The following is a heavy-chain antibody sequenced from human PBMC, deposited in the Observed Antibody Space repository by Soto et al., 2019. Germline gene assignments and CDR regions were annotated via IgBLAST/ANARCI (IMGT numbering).Heavy chain of an antibody. CDR1: GFPFSSYW. J-gene: IGHJ4*02. Sequence: EVQLVESGGDLVQRGGSLRLSCAASGFPFSSYWMHWVRHTPGKGLDWVARISGDGVTTYYADSVTGRFTVSRDNAKITLALQISGLRAEATAVYYCAREYYGLLTGYYTDYWGQGTLVSVSS. V-gene: IGHV3-74*01. D-gene: IGHD3-9*01. CDR3: AREYYGLLTGYYTDY. CDR2: ISGDGVTT.